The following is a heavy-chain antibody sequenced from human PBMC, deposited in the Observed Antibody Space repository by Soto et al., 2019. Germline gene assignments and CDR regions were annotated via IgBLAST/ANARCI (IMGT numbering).Heavy chain of an antibody. CDR3: ARGRASGSYSLLDY. CDR2: INPNSGNI. V-gene: IGHV1-8*01. Sequence: QVQLVQSGAEVKKPGASVKVSCKASGNTFTSYDINWVRQATGHGLEWMGWINPNSGNIGYAQKFQGRVTMTRDTAIRTAYMEVSRLRSDDTAVYYCARGRASGSYSLLDYWGQGTLATVSS. J-gene: IGHJ4*02. D-gene: IGHD3-10*01. CDR1: GNTFTSYD.